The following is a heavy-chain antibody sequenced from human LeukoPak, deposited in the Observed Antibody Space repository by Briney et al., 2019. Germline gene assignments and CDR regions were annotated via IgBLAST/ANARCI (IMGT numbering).Heavy chain of an antibody. V-gene: IGHV4-39*07. CDR1: GGSISSSSYY. Sequence: SETLSLTCTVSGGSISSSSYYWGWIRQPPGKGLEWIGSIYHSGSTYYNPSLKSRVTISVDTSKNQFSLKLSSVTAADTAVYYCARDRGYYFDYWGQGTLVTVSS. CDR3: ARDRGYYFDY. J-gene: IGHJ4*02. CDR2: IYHSGST.